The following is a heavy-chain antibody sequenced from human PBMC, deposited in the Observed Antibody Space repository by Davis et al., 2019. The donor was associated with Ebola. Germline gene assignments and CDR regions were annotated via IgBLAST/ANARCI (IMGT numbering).Heavy chain of an antibody. D-gene: IGHD2-15*01. CDR2: IYYSGST. J-gene: IGHJ6*02. V-gene: IGHV4-59*11. CDR3: ARVPYCSGGSCYPKAGRYYYYGMDV. CDR1: GGSISSHY. Sequence: PSETLSLTCIVSGGSISSHYWSWIRQPPGKGLEWIGYIYYSGSTNYNPSLKSRVTISVDTSKNQFSLKLSSVTAADTAVYYCARVPYCSGGSCYPKAGRYYYYGMDVWGQGTTVTVSS.